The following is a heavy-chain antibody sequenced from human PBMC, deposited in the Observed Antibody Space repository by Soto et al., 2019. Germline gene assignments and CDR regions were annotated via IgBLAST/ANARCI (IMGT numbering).Heavy chain of an antibody. CDR3: ARDAYCSSTSCYSQHYYYYYGMDV. CDR1: GYTFTSYG. Sequence: EASVKVSCKASGYTFTSYGISWVRQAPGQGLEWMGWISAYNGNTNYAQKLQGRVTMTTDTSTSTAYMELRSLRSDDTAVYYCARDAYCSSTSCYSQHYYYYYGMDVWGQGTTVTVSS. J-gene: IGHJ6*02. V-gene: IGHV1-18*01. D-gene: IGHD2-2*01. CDR2: ISAYNGNT.